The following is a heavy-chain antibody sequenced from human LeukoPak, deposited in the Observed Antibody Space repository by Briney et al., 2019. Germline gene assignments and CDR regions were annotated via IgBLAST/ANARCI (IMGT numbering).Heavy chain of an antibody. CDR3: TTDLLRWAITFGS. CDR1: GFTFSDFY. V-gene: IGHV3-11*05. CDR2: ISGSSSNT. D-gene: IGHD4-23*01. J-gene: IGHJ4*02. Sequence: PGGSLRLSCAASGFTFSDFYMSWIRQAPGKGLESISYISGSSSNTNYADSVKGRFTISRDNARNSLYLQMNSLRAEDTAVYYCTTDLLRWAITFGSWGQGALVTVSS.